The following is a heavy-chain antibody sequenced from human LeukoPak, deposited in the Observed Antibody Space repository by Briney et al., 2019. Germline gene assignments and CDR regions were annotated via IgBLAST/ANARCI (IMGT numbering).Heavy chain of an antibody. Sequence: SETLSLTCTVSGGSIIDYYWYWIRQPPGKGLEWIAYVHSSGNSNHNPSLKSRVTISVDTSKNHLSLKLTAVTAADTAVYYCARRPASRLTFDYWGHGILVTVSS. CDR1: GGSIIDYY. J-gene: IGHJ4*01. V-gene: IGHV4-59*01. CDR2: VHSSGNS. CDR3: ARRPASRLTFDY. D-gene: IGHD2-2*01.